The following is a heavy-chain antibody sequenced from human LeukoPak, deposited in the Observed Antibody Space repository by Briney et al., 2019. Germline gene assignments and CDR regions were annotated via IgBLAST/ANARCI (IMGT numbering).Heavy chain of an antibody. J-gene: IGHJ4*02. D-gene: IGHD3-9*01. V-gene: IGHV5-51*01. CDR2: IYPGDSDT. Sequence: GESLKISCKGSGYSFTSYWIGWVRQMPGKGLEWMGIIYPGDSDTRYSPSFQGQVTISADKSISTAYLQWSSLKASDTAMYYCARGNYDILTGPGDYLDYWGQGTLVTVSS. CDR1: GYSFTSYW. CDR3: ARGNYDILTGPGDYLDY.